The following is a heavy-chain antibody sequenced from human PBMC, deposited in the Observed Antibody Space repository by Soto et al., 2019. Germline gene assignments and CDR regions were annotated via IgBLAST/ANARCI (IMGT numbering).Heavy chain of an antibody. V-gene: IGHV4-4*07. CDR3: TREQADDNYFDP. CDR1: GGSISSDY. CDR2: ISTSGDT. Sequence: SETLSLTCTVSGGSISSDYWSWIRQPAGKGLEWVGRISTSGDTNYNASLKSRVTMSLDKSKSQFSLRLTSVTAAATAVYYCTREQADDNYFDPWGQGTLVTVSS. J-gene: IGHJ5*02.